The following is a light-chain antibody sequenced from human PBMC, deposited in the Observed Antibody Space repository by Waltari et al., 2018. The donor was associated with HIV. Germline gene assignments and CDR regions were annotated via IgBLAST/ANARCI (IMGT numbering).Light chain of an antibody. CDR2: WAS. Sequence: DIVMTQSPNSLAVSLGERATINCRSSRSILYSSNNQNYLAWYQQKPGQSPKVLIYWASTRVSGVPDRFSGSGSGTNFSLTISSLQSDDVALYYCQQYYTIGPTFGGGTKVE. CDR1: RSILYSSNNQNY. J-gene: IGKJ4*01. CDR3: QQYYTIGPT. V-gene: IGKV4-1*01.